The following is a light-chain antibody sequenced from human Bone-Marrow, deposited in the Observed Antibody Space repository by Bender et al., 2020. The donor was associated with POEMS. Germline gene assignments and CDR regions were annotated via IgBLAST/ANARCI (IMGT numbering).Light chain of an antibody. Sequence: QSVLTQPPSASGTPGQRVTISCSGSSSNIADNTVNWYQQLPGTAPKLLIYDSDKRPSGIPDRFSGSKSGTSATLGITGLQTGDEADYYCGTWDSSLSAGVFGPGTKVTVL. V-gene: IGLV1-51*01. CDR2: DSD. J-gene: IGLJ1*01. CDR3: GTWDSSLSAGV. CDR1: SSNIADNT.